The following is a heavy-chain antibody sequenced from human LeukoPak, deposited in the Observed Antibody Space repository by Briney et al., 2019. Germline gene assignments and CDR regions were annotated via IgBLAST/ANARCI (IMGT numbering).Heavy chain of an antibody. CDR1: GFTFRDYY. D-gene: IGHD3-10*01. CDR3: ARTNYGSGSFSFDI. Sequence: PGGSLRLSCAASGFTFRDYYMSWIRQAPGKGLEWVSLIRSSGITTYYADSVKGRFTISRDNTKNSLDLQMNSLRADDTAVYYCARTNYGSGSFSFDIWGQGTLVIVSS. V-gene: IGHV3-11*01. CDR2: IRSSGITT. J-gene: IGHJ3*02.